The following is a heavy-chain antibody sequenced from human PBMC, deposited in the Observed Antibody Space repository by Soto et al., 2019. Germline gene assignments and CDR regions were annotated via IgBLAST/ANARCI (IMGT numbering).Heavy chain of an antibody. Sequence: QVQLVESGGGVVQPGRSLRLSCAASGFTFSSYAMHWVRQAPGKGLGWVAVISYDGSNKYYADSVKGRFTISRDNSKNTLYLQMNSLRAEDTAVYYCARVVNSGSYVDYWGQGTLVTVSS. CDR3: ARVVNSGSYVDY. V-gene: IGHV3-30-3*01. CDR1: GFTFSSYA. J-gene: IGHJ4*02. D-gene: IGHD1-26*01. CDR2: ISYDGSNK.